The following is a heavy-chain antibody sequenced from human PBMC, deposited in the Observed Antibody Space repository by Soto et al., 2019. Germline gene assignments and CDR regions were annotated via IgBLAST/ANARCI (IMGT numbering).Heavy chain of an antibody. V-gene: IGHV3-11*06. CDR3: ARDLRIAARPWGLNYYYGMDV. J-gene: IGHJ6*02. CDR2: ISSSSSYT. CDR1: GFTFSDYY. D-gene: IGHD6-6*01. Sequence: QVQLVESGGGLVKPGGSLRLSCAASGFTFSDYYMSWIRQAPGKGLEWVSYISSSSSYTNYADSVKGRFTISRDNAKNSLYLQMNSLRAEDTAVYYCARDLRIAARPWGLNYYYGMDVWGQGTTVTVSS.